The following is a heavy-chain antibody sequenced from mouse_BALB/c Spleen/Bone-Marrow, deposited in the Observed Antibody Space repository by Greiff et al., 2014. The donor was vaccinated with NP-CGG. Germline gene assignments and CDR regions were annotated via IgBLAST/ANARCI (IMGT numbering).Heavy chain of an antibody. Sequence: QVQLKQSGAELVRPGASVKLSCKASGYTFTSYWINWVKQRPGQGLERIGNIYPSDSYTNYSQKFKDKATLTVDKSSSTAYMQLSSPTSEDSAVYYCTRSYGSSYEYYFDYWGQGTTLTVSS. CDR3: TRSYGSSYEYYFDY. CDR1: GYTFTSYW. D-gene: IGHD1-1*01. V-gene: IGHV1-69*02. J-gene: IGHJ2*01. CDR2: IYPSDSYT.